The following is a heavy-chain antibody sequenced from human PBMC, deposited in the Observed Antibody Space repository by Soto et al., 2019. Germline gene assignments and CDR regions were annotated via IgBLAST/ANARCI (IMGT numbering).Heavy chain of an antibody. J-gene: IGHJ4*02. CDR2: INPNSGNT. Sequence: ASVKVSCKASGYIFTNYDINWVRQATGQGLEYLGWINPNSGNTGYVQKFQGRVTINPDTSNNQLSLQLNSVTPDDTAVYYCARDKITGLFDYWGQGTLVTVSS. D-gene: IGHD2-8*02. CDR1: GYIFTNYD. CDR3: ARDKITGLFDY. V-gene: IGHV1-8*01.